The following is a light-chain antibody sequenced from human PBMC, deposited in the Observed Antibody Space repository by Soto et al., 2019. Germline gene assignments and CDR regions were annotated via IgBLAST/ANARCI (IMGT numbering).Light chain of an antibody. CDR1: SSNIGSNT. J-gene: IGLJ3*02. CDR3: AAWDDSLNGRV. Sequence: QSVLTRPPSASGTPGQRVTISCSGSSSNIGSNTVNWYQQLPGTAPKLLIYKNNQRPSGVPDRFSGSKSDTSASLAISGLQSEDEADYYCAAWDDSLNGRVFGGGTKVTVL. CDR2: KNN. V-gene: IGLV1-44*01.